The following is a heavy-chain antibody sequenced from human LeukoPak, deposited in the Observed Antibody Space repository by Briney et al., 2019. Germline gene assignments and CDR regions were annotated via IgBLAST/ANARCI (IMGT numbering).Heavy chain of an antibody. CDR1: GFTVSSNY. D-gene: IGHD1-26*01. CDR2: ITGSGGST. Sequence: PGGSLRLSCAASGFTVSSNYMSWVRQAPGKGLDWVSVITGSGGSTYYADSVKGRFTISRDNSKNTLYLQMNSLRADDTAVYYCAKDRVGAVLFFDSWGQGTLVTVSS. CDR3: AKDRVGAVLFFDS. V-gene: IGHV3-23*01. J-gene: IGHJ4*02.